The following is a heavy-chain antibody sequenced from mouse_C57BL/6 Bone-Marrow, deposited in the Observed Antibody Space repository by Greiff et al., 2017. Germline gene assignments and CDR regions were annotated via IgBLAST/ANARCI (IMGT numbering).Heavy chain of an antibody. V-gene: IGHV7-1*01. CDR3: ARDYYGSSYVWYFDV. CDR2: SRNKANDYTT. D-gene: IGHD1-1*01. J-gene: IGHJ1*03. Sequence: EVMLVESGGGLVQSGRSLRLSCATSGFTFSDFYMEWVRQAPGKGLEWIAASRNKANDYTTEYSASVKGRFIVSRDTSQSILYLQMNALRAEDTAIYYCARDYYGSSYVWYFDVWGTGTTVTVSS. CDR1: GFTFSDFY.